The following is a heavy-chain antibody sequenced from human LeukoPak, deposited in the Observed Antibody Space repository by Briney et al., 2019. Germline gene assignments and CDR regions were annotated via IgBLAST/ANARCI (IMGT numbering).Heavy chain of an antibody. CDR3: ARGWNPSDADFGGVIVMDYYYYYMDV. J-gene: IGHJ6*03. CDR1: GYTFTSYG. V-gene: IGHV1-18*01. Sequence: GASVKVSCKASGYTFTSYGISWVRQAPGQGLEWMGWISAYNGNTNYAQKLQGRVTMTRDTSTSTVYMELSSLRSEDTAVYYCARGWNPSDADFGGVIVMDYYYYYMDVWGKGTTVTISS. D-gene: IGHD3-16*02. CDR2: ISAYNGNT.